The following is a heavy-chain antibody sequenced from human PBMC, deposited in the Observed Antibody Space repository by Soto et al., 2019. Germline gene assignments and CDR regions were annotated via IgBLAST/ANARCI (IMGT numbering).Heavy chain of an antibody. Sequence: GWSLRLSCAASGFTFSSYAMSWVRQAPGKGLEWVSAISGSGGSTYYADSVKGRFTISRDNSKNTLYLQMNSLRAEDTAVYYCAKDLDAQVPGYYGMDVWGQGTTVTVSS. CDR1: GFTFSSYA. V-gene: IGHV3-23*01. CDR3: AKDLDAQVPGYYGMDV. CDR2: ISGSGGST. J-gene: IGHJ6*02. D-gene: IGHD2-8*01.